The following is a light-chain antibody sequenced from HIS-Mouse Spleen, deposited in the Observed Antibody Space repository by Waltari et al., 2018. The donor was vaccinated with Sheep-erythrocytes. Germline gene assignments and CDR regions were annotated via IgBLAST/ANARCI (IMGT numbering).Light chain of an antibody. CDR3: QQYNSYPLT. Sequence: DIQMTQSPSTLPASVGDRVTITSRASQSISSWLAWYQQKPGKAPKLLIYKASSLESGVPSRFSGSGSGTEFTLTISSLQPDDFATYYCQQYNSYPLTFGGGTKVEIK. CDR1: QSISSW. CDR2: KAS. J-gene: IGKJ4*01. V-gene: IGKV1-5*03.